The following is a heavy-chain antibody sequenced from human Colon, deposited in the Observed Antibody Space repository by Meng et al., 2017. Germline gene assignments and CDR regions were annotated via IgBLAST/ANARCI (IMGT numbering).Heavy chain of an antibody. CDR3: AKAAAYNLDI. CDR2: IFQSGST. D-gene: IGHD1-14*01. V-gene: IGHV4-4*03. CDR1: GVSISSAIW. Sequence: QGRLEESGPGLGKPPGTLSLTWAVSGVSISSAIWWGWVRQPPGKGLEWIGEIFQSGSTNYNPSLKSRVTISVDKSKNHLSLSLSSVTAADTAVYYCAKAAAYNLDIWGQGTLVTVSS. J-gene: IGHJ4*02.